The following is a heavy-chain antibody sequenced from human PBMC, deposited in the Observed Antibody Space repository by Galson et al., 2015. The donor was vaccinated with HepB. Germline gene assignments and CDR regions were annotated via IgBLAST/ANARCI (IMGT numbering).Heavy chain of an antibody. CDR3: ARRFPQRQRRVVSWFDY. V-gene: IGHV4-34*01. CDR1: GGSFSGYY. Sequence: SETLSLTCAVYGGSFSGYYWGWIRQPPGKGLEWIGEINHGGSTNYNPSLKSRVTISVDTSKNQFSLKLSSVTAADTAVYYCARRFPQRQRRVVSWFDYWGQGTLVTVSS. CDR2: INHGGST. D-gene: IGHD6-25*01. J-gene: IGHJ4*02.